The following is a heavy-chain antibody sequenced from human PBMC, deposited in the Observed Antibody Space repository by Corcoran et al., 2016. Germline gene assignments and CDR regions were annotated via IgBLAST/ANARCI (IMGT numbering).Heavy chain of an antibody. J-gene: IGHJ6*02. D-gene: IGHD5-12*01. V-gene: IGHV3-73*02. CDR1: GFTFSGSA. CDR3: TRHGGVATSRAYGMDV. Sequence: EVQLVESGGGLVQPGGSLKLSCAASGFTFSGSAMHWVRQASGKGLEWVGRIRSKANSYATAYAASVKGRFTIARDDSKNTAYLQMNSLKTEDTAVYYGTRHGGVATSRAYGMDVWGQGTTVTVSS. CDR2: IRSKANSYAT.